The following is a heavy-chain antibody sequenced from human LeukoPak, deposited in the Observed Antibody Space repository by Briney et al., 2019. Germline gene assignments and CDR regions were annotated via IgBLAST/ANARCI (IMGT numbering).Heavy chain of an antibody. CDR3: VRSLTVTTAWYFDL. CDR1: GHSFTSYW. CDR2: IYPGDSDT. D-gene: IGHD4-17*01. Sequence: GESLKISCKGSGHSFTSYWIGWVRQMPGKGLEWMGIIYPGDSDTRYSPSFQSQVTISADKSISTAYLQWSSLKASDTAMYYCVRSLTVTTAWYFDLWGRGTLVIVSS. V-gene: IGHV5-51*01. J-gene: IGHJ2*01.